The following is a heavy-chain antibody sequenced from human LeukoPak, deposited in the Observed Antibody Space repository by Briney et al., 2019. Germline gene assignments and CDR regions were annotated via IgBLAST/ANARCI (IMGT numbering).Heavy chain of an antibody. CDR1: GGSISSYY. CDR3: ARDLSPSYSSSWYGSNWFDP. V-gene: IGHV4-59*01. D-gene: IGHD6-13*01. CDR2: IYYSGST. Sequence: PSETLSLTCTVSGGSISSYYWSWIRQPPGKGLEWIGYIYYSGSTNYNPSLKSRVTISVDTSKNQFSLKLSSVTAADTAVYYCARDLSPSYSSSWYGSNWFDPWGQGTLVTVSS. J-gene: IGHJ5*02.